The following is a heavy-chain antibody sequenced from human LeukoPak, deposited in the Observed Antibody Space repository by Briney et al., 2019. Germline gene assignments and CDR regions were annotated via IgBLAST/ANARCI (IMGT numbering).Heavy chain of an antibody. CDR2: IYYSGST. Sequence: ASETLSLTCTVSGGSISSSSYYWGWIRQPPGKGLEWIGSIYYSGSTYYNPSLKSRVTISVDTSKNQFSLKLSSVTAADTAVYYCARECGSYSATKEGDYWGQGTLVTVSS. J-gene: IGHJ4*02. CDR3: ARECGSYSATKEGDY. D-gene: IGHD1-26*01. CDR1: GGSISSSSYY. V-gene: IGHV4-39*07.